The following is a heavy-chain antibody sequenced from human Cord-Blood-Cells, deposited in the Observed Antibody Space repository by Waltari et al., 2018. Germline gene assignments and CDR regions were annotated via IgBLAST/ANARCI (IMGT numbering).Heavy chain of an antibody. J-gene: IGHJ5*02. D-gene: IGHD2-2*01. Sequence: QVQLQQWGTGLLKPSETLSLTCAVYGGSFSGYYWSWIRQHPGKGLEWIGEINHSGSTNFNPSLKSRVTISVDTSKNQFSLKLSSVTAADTAVYYCARRRNIVVVPASNYNWFDPWGQGTLVTVSS. CDR2: INHSGST. CDR1: GGSFSGYY. V-gene: IGHV4-34*01. CDR3: ARRRNIVVVPASNYNWFDP.